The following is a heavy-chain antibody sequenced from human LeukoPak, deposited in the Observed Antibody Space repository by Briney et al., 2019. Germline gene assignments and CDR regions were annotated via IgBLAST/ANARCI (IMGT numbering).Heavy chain of an antibody. CDR3: ASPTMTDRIIGY. CDR1: GFTFSTYA. Sequence: PGGSLRLSCEASGFTFSTYAMSWVRQAPGKGLEWVSAISGSGGSTYYADSVKGRFTISRDNSKNTLYLQMNSLRAEDTAVYYCASPTMTDRIIGYWGQGTLVTVSS. V-gene: IGHV3-23*01. CDR2: ISGSGGST. J-gene: IGHJ4*02. D-gene: IGHD3-22*01.